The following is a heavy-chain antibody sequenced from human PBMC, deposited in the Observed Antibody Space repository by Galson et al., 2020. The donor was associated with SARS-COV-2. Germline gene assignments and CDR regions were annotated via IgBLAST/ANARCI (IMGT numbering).Heavy chain of an antibody. Sequence: GESLKISCKVSGYSFTTYNTSDWIAWVRQMPGKGLEWMGIIYPGDSDTRYSPSFQGQVTISVDKSINTAYLQWSSLKASDTAMYYCARRGQFLDYWGQGTLVTVSS. J-gene: IGHJ4*02. CDR2: IYPGDSDT. CDR3: ARRGQFLDY. D-gene: IGHD3-16*01. CDR1: GYSFTTYNTSDW. V-gene: IGHV5-51*01.